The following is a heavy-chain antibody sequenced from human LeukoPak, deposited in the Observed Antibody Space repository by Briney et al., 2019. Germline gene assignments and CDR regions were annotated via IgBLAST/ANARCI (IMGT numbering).Heavy chain of an antibody. Sequence: GGSLRLSCAASGFTFSSYAMSWVRQAPGQGLEWVSAISGSGGSTYYADSVKGRFTISRDNSKNTLYLQMNSLRAEDTAVYYCAKVPEQWLVGNWLFDYWGQGTLVTVSS. V-gene: IGHV3-23*01. J-gene: IGHJ4*02. CDR3: AKVPEQWLVGNWLFDY. CDR1: GFTFSSYA. CDR2: ISGSGGST. D-gene: IGHD6-19*01.